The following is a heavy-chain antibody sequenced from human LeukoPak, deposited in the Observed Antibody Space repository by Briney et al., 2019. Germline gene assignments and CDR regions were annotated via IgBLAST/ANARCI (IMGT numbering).Heavy chain of an antibody. CDR2: ISSRSTSI. V-gene: IGHV3-21*01. CDR3: ASPSLYSYGHFDY. D-gene: IGHD5-18*01. Sequence: GGSLRLSCAASGFTFSDYSMNWVRQAPGKGLEWVSSISSRSTSIYYADSVKGRFTISRDNAKNSLYLQMNSLRDEDTAVYYCASPSLYSYGHFDYWGQGTLVTVSS. CDR1: GFTFSDYS. J-gene: IGHJ4*02.